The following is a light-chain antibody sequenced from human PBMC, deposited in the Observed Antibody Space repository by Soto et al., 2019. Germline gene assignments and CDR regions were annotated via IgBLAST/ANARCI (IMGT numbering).Light chain of an antibody. CDR1: SSDVGTYNL. CDR3: CSYAGPSTFVI. CDR2: AVT. Sequence: QSVLTQPCSVSGSPGQSVTISCTGTSSDVGTYNLVSWYQQYPGKAPKLVIFAVTERPAVISNRFSGSKSGNTASLTISGLQAEDEADYYCCSYAGPSTFVIFGAGTKMTVL. J-gene: IGLJ2*01. V-gene: IGLV2-23*02.